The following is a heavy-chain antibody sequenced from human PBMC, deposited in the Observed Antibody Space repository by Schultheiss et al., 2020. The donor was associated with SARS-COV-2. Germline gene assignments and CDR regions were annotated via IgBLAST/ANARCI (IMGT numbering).Heavy chain of an antibody. CDR1: GFTLSDAW. Sequence: GGSLRLSCAACGFTLSDAWMSWVRQAPGKGLQWVGRIKSRTEGGTTDYAAPVKGRFTISKDDSKNTLYLQMNSLKTEDTAVYYCTTVRMGGYPSGYYYEGAYYYYYYYMDVWGKGTTVTVSS. CDR3: TTVRMGGYPSGYYYEGAYYYYYYYMDV. V-gene: IGHV3-15*01. D-gene: IGHD3-22*01. J-gene: IGHJ6*03. CDR2: IKSRTEGGTT.